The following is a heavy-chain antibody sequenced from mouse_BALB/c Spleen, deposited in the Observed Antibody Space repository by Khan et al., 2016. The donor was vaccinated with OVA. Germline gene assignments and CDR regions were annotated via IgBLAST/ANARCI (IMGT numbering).Heavy chain of an antibody. CDR1: GFSLSSYG. V-gene: IGHV2-5*01. CDR3: YKNFPYAMDY. J-gene: IGHJ4*01. Sequence: QVQLKESGPGLVQPSQSLSITCTASGFSLSSYGVHWVRQSPGKGLEWLGLIWRGGSRAYNADFMSRLSITKDNSTSQVSFKMISLQADDTAIYYCYKNFPYAMDYWGQGTSVTVSS. CDR2: IWRGGSR.